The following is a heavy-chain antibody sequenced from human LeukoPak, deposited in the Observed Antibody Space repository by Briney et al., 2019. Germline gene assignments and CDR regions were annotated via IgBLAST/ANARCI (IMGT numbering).Heavy chain of an antibody. CDR3: ARDGSSGNYFDY. Sequence: GGSLRLSCAASGFTFDDYGMSWVRQAPGKGLEWVSGINWNGGSTGYADSVKGRFTISGDNAKNSLYLQMNSLRAEDTALYYCARDGSSGNYFDYWGQGTLVTVSS. J-gene: IGHJ4*02. CDR1: GFTFDDYG. D-gene: IGHD2-15*01. CDR2: INWNGGST. V-gene: IGHV3-20*04.